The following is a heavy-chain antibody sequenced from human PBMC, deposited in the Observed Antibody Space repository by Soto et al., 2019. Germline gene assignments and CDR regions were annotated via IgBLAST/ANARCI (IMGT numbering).Heavy chain of an antibody. CDR2: ISYSGST. CDR3: ATMGTPATGLYFFDY. V-gene: IGHV4-30-4*01. J-gene: IGHJ4*02. Sequence: PSETLCLTCAVYGGSFSGYYWSWIRQPPGKGLEWIGFISYSGSTYYSTSLKSRVTISVDTSKSQFSLNLSFVTAADTAVYYCATMGTPATGLYFFDYWGQGSLVTVSS. CDR1: GGSFSGYY. D-gene: IGHD2-15*01.